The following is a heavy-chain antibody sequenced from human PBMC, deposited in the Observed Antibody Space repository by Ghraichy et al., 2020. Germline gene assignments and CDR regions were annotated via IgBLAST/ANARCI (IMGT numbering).Heavy chain of an antibody. D-gene: IGHD6-13*01. Sequence: SQTLSLTCTVSGGSISSSRYYWCWIRQPPGKGLEWIGSIYYSGSTYYNPSLKSRVTISVDTSKNQFSLKLSSVTAADTAVYYCARHGSSWYFFAHDAFDICVQGTMVTVSS. J-gene: IGHJ3*02. CDR2: IYYSGST. CDR1: GGSISSSRYY. V-gene: IGHV4-39*01. CDR3: ARHGSSWYFFAHDAFDI.